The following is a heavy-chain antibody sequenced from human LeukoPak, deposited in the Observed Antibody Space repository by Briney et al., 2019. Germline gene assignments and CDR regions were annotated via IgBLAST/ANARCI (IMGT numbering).Heavy chain of an antibody. J-gene: IGHJ4*02. V-gene: IGHV3-23*01. CDR1: GFTFSSYA. CDR2: ISGSGGST. CDR3: AKDQGQWFGELMGYFDY. D-gene: IGHD3-10*01. Sequence: GGSLRLSCAASGFTFSSYAMSWVRQAPGKGLEWVSAISGSGGSTYYADSVKGRFTISRDNSKNTLYLQMNSLRAEDTAVYYCAKDQGQWFGELMGYFDYWGQGTLVTVSS.